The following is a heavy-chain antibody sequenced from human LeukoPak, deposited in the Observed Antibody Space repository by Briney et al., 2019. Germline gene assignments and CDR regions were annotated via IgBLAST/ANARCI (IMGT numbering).Heavy chain of an antibody. J-gene: IGHJ5*02. Sequence: GASLKISCKGSGYSFTNYWIGWVRQLPGKGLEWMGIIYPGDSDTRYSPSFQGQVTISADKSISTAYLQWSSLKASDTAMYYCARRVDRGASNWFDPWGQGTLVTVSS. D-gene: IGHD3-10*01. CDR3: ARRVDRGASNWFDP. CDR2: IYPGDSDT. V-gene: IGHV5-51*01. CDR1: GYSFTNYW.